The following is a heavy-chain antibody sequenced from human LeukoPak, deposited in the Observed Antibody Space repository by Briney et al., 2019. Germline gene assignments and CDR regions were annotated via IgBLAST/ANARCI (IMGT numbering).Heavy chain of an antibody. CDR1: GFTFSSYS. V-gene: IGHV3-21*01. CDR2: ISSSSSYI. J-gene: IGHJ4*02. CDR3: ASIVVVAAASDY. D-gene: IGHD2-15*01. Sequence: PGGSLRLSCAASGFTFSSYSMNWVRQAPGKGLEWVSSISSSSSYIYYADSVKGRFTISRDNAKNSLYLRMNSLRAEDTAVYYCASIVVVAAASDYWGQGTLVTVSS.